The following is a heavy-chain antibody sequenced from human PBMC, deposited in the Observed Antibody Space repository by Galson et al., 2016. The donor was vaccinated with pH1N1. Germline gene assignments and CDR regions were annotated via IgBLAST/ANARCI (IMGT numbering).Heavy chain of an antibody. CDR3: ARDPRELSPTFGAFDI. Sequence: TLSLTCTVSGGSIGSGSYYWNWVRQPAGKGLEWVGHIYTTGTPNYNPSLKSRVTISIDTAKNQFSLKLNSVTAADTAVYYCARDPRELSPTFGAFDIWGQGPRVTVSS. CDR1: GGSIGSGSYY. V-gene: IGHV4-61*09. CDR2: IYTTGTP. D-gene: IGHD3-16*02. J-gene: IGHJ3*02.